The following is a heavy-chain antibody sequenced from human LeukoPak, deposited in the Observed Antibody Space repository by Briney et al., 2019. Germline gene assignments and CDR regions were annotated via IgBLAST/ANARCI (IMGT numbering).Heavy chain of an antibody. J-gene: IGHJ4*02. D-gene: IGHD3-3*01. Sequence: PGGSLRLSCAASGFVFSNFSMNWVRQTPGKGLEWVSYISSISRTLHYADSVKGRFTVSRDNGKNALYLQMTGLTADDTAIYYCASGPILRVFDYWGQGILVTVSS. CDR2: ISSISRTL. V-gene: IGHV3-48*01. CDR3: ASGPILRVFDY. CDR1: GFVFSNFS.